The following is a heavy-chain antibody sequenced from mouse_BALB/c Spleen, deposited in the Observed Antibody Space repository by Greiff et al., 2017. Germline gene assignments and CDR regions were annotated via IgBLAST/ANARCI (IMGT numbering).Heavy chain of an antibody. CDR3: ATMITTGAMDY. J-gene: IGHJ4*01. CDR2: ISSGSSTI. Sequence: EVKLVESGGGLVQPGGSRKLSCAASGFTFSSFGMHWVRQAPEKGLEWVAYISSGSSTIYYADTVKGRFTISRDNPKNTLFLQMTSLRSEDTAMYYCATMITTGAMDYWGQGTSVTVSS. CDR1: GFTFSSFG. V-gene: IGHV5-17*02. D-gene: IGHD2-4*01.